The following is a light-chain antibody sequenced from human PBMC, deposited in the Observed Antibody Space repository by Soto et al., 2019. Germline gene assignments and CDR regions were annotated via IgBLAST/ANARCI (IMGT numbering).Light chain of an antibody. CDR1: QSVSSY. J-gene: IGKJ2*01. V-gene: IGKV3-11*01. CDR2: DAS. Sequence: EIVLTQSPATLSLSPGERATLSCRASQSVSSYLAWFQQQPGQAPRLLIYDASNRATGVPARFSGSGSGTDFNLTISSLEPEDFAVYSCQQRASWPDTFGQGTKVEIK. CDR3: QQRASWPDT.